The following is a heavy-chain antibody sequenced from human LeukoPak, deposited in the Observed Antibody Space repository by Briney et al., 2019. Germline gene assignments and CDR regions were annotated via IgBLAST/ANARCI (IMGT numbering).Heavy chain of an antibody. CDR2: IIPIFGTA. V-gene: IGHV1-69*05. CDR3: ARVATNEEYYFDY. D-gene: IGHD1-1*01. J-gene: IGHJ4*02. Sequence: GASVKVSCKASGGTFSNYPITWVRQAPGQGLEWMGRIIPIFGTANYAQKFQGRVTITTDESTSTAYMELSSLRSEDTAVYYCARVATNEEYYFDYWGQGTLVTVSS. CDR1: GGTFSNYP.